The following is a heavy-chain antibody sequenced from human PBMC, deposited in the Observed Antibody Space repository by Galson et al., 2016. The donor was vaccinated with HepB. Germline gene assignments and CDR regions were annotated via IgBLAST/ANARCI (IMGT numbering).Heavy chain of an antibody. CDR1: GFTFGDYY. CDR3: AKEGYETPAFDY. D-gene: IGHD2-2*01. Sequence: SLRLSYAASGFTFGDYYMSWIRQAPGKGLEWVSYISSSGGTIHYADSVKGRFTISRDNAKNSVYLQVNSLRAEDTAVYYCAKEGYETPAFDYWGQGTLVTVSS. J-gene: IGHJ4*02. CDR2: ISSSGGTI. V-gene: IGHV3-11*01.